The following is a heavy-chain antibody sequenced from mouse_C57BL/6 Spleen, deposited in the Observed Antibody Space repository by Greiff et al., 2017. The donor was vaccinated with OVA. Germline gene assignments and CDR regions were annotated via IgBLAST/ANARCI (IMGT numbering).Heavy chain of an antibody. CDR3: ARDPLLRGAMDY. Sequence: DVKLVESGPGLVKPSQSLSLTCSVTGYSITSGYYWNWIRQFPGNKLEWMGYISYDGSNNYNPSLKNRISITRDTSKNQFFLKLNSVTTEDTATYYCARDPLLRGAMDYWGQGTSVTVSS. V-gene: IGHV3-6*01. D-gene: IGHD1-1*01. CDR1: GYSITSGYY. J-gene: IGHJ4*01. CDR2: ISYDGSN.